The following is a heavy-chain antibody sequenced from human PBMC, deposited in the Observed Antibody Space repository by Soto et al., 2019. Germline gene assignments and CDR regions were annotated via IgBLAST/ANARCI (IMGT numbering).Heavy chain of an antibody. CDR1: GFIFSNNG. CDR3: ARDFGGYNWFDP. CDR2: MSYDGSDT. J-gene: IGHJ5*02. Sequence: PGGSLRLSCVGSGFIFSNNGMHWVRQTPGKGLEWVAFMSYDGSDTFYADSVKGRFTISRDNSKNTLYPQMNSLRAEDTAVYYCARDFGGYNWFDPWGQGTLVTVSS. D-gene: IGHD2-15*01. V-gene: IGHV3-30*03.